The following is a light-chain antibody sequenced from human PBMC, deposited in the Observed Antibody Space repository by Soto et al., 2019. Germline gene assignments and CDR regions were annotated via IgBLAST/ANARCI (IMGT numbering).Light chain of an antibody. CDR2: DAS. Sequence: EIVMTQSPDTVSVSPGEGAELSCRASQSVSSSYLAWYQQKPGQAPRLLMYDASSRATGIPDRFSGSGSGTDFTLTINRLEPEDFAVYYCQQYGSSPQTFGQGTKVDI. J-gene: IGKJ1*01. CDR3: QQYGSSPQT. V-gene: IGKV3-20*01. CDR1: QSVSSSY.